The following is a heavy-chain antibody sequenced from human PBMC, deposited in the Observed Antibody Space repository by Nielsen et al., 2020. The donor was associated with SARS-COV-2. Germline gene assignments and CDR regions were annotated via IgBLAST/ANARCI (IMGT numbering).Heavy chain of an antibody. CDR3: ARGRYESGWLDF. D-gene: IGHD6-19*01. V-gene: IGHV3-9*01. J-gene: IGHJ4*02. Sequence: GGSLRLSCAASGFTFDDYAMHWVRQAPGKGLEWVSGINWNSGSIGYADSVKGRFIISRDNAKNSLYLQMNSLRADDTALYYCARGRYESGWLDFWGQGTLVTVSP. CDR2: INWNSGSI. CDR1: GFTFDDYA.